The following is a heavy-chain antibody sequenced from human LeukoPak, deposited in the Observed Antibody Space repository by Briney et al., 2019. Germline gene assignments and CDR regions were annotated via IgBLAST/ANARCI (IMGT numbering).Heavy chain of an antibody. J-gene: IGHJ6*03. Sequence: GGSLRLSCAASGFTFSSYGMHWVRQAPGKGLEWVAVIWYDGSNKYYAGSVKGRFTISRDNSKNTLYLQMNSLRAEDTAVYYCAKSGTSSWYAEDYYYMDVWGKGTTVTVSS. CDR2: IWYDGSNK. CDR3: AKSGTSSWYAEDYYYMDV. D-gene: IGHD6-13*01. V-gene: IGHV3-33*06. CDR1: GFTFSSYG.